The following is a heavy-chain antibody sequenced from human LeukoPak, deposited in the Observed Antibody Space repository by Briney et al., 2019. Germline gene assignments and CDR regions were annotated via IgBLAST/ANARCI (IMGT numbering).Heavy chain of an antibody. V-gene: IGHV3-23*01. Sequence: GGSLRLSCAASGFTFSSYAMHWVRQAPGKGLEWVSGSSGSGGSTYYADSVKGRFTISRDNSKNELYLQMNSLRAEDTAVYYCAKGRNLYYYSSMDVWGQGTTVTVSS. CDR1: GFTFSSYA. CDR2: SSGSGGST. J-gene: IGHJ6*02. CDR3: AKGRNLYYYSSMDV.